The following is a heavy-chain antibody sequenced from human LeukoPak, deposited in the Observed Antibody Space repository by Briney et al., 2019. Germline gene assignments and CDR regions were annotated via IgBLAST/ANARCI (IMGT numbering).Heavy chain of an antibody. CDR3: ANGARGNWFDP. V-gene: IGHV1-18*01. CDR2: ITAYNGDT. Sequence: ASVKVSCKASGYSFARYGITWVRQAPGQGLEWMGWITAYNGDTKSAQKFQGRLTMTTDTSTSTANMELKSLRSDDTAVYYCANGARGNWFDPWGQGTLVTVSS. D-gene: IGHD4-17*01. CDR1: GYSFARYG. J-gene: IGHJ5*02.